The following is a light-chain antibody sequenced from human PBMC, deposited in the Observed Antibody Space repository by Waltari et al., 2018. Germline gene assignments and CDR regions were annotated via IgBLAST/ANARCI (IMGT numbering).Light chain of an antibody. J-gene: IGKJ2*01. CDR1: QSISSY. CDR2: AAS. V-gene: IGKV1-39*01. CDR3: QQYYRYYT. Sequence: IQLTQSPSSLSASVGDRVNITCRASQSISSYLNWYQQKPGKAPKLLIYAASSLQRGVPSRFSGSGSGTDFTLAINNLQPEDFATYYCQQYYRYYTFGQGTKLEIK.